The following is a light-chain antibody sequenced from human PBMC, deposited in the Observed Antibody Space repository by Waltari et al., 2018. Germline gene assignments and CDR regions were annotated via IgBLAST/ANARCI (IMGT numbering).Light chain of an antibody. V-gene: IGLV1-47*01. CDR3: AAWDDSLSGRV. J-gene: IGLJ3*02. CDR1: RSKLGSHY. Sequence: QSVLTQPPSASGTPGQRVTISCSGSRSKLGSHYVYLYQQVPGTAPKLLIYRNNQRPSGVPDRFSGSKSGTSASLAISGLRSEDEVDYYCAAWDDSLSGRVFGGGTKVTVL. CDR2: RNN.